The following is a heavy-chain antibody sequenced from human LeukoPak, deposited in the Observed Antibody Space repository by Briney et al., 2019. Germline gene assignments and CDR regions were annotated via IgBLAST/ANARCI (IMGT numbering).Heavy chain of an antibody. CDR2: INPNSGGT. CDR1: GYTFTGYY. Sequence: GASVKVSCKASGYTFTGYYMHWVRQAPGQGLEWMGWINPNSGGTNYAQKFQGRVTMTRDTSISTAYMELSRLGSDDTAVYYCARVTGYCSSTSCSTDDYWGQGTLVTVSS. CDR3: ARVTGYCSSTSCSTDDY. J-gene: IGHJ4*02. D-gene: IGHD2-2*01. V-gene: IGHV1-2*02.